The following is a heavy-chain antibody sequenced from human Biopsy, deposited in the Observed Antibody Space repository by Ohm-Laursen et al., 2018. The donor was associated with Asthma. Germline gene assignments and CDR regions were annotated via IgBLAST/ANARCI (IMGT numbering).Heavy chain of an antibody. CDR3: ARTYYDFLTGQVNDAFAM. D-gene: IGHD3-9*01. Sequence: SVKLSCKASGYTFINYAIHWVRQAPGQRLEWMGWINAGNGNTKYSQKFQGRVTITRDTSASTAYLDLSSLRSEDTAVYYCARTYYDFLTGQVNDAFAMWGQGTMVTVSS. J-gene: IGHJ3*02. CDR1: GYTFINYA. V-gene: IGHV1-3*01. CDR2: INAGNGNT.